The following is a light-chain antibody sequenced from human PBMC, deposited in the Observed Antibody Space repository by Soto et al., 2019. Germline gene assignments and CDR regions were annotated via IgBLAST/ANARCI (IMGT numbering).Light chain of an antibody. J-gene: IGKJ5*01. CDR2: GAS. CDR3: QLRSNWPIT. Sequence: EIVMKQSPATLSVPAGERATLSCRASQSVSSNLAWYQQKPGQAPRLLIYGASTRATGIPARFSGSGSGTEFTLTISSLQSEDFAVYYCQLRSNWPITFGQGTRLEIK. V-gene: IGKV3-15*01. CDR1: QSVSSN.